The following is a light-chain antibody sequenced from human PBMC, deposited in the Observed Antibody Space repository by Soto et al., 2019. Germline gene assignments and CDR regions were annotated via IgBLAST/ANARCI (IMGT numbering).Light chain of an antibody. Sequence: QSVLTQPASVSGSPGQSITISCTGTGNDIGGFNFVSWYQQHPGKAPKLIIYDVSDRPSGVSNRSSGSKSGNTASLTISGLQTEDEAAYYCGSYTGTTTLGYVFGTGTKVTVL. CDR3: GSYTGTTTLGYV. J-gene: IGLJ1*01. CDR2: DVS. CDR1: GNDIGGFNF. V-gene: IGLV2-14*03.